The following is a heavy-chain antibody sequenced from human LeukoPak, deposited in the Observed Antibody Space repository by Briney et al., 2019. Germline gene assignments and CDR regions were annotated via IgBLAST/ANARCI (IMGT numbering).Heavy chain of an antibody. D-gene: IGHD3-16*01. CDR2: IIPIFGTA. CDR1: RGTFSSYA. V-gene: IGHV1-69*06. Sequence: ASVKVSCKASRGTFSSYAISWVRQAPGQGLEWMGGIIPIFGTANYAQKFQGRVTITADKSTSTAYMELSSLRSEDTAVYYCARGGYDYVWGSRSDYWGQGTLVTVSS. CDR3: ARGGYDYVWGSRSDY. J-gene: IGHJ4*02.